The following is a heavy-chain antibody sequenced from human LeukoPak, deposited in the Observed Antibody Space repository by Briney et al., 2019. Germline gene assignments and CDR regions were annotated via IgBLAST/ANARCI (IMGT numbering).Heavy chain of an antibody. CDR2: IHHSGSK. J-gene: IGHJ4*02. CDR3: ACKTTAAAGTFDY. V-gene: IGHV4-4*02. D-gene: IGHD6-13*01. CDR1: GGSISSSNW. Sequence: SGTLSLTCAVSGGSISSSNWRSWVRQPPGKGLEWIGEIHHSGSKNYSPSLNSRVTISVDKSKSQFSLKLTSVTVADTALYYCACKTTAAAGTFDYWGQGTLVTVSS.